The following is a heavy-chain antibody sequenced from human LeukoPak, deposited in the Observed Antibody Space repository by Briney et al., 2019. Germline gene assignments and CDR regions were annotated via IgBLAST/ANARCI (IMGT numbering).Heavy chain of an antibody. D-gene: IGHD1-1*01. J-gene: IGHJ5*02. CDR1: GYTFTGYY. Sequence: ASVKVSCKASGYTFTGYYIHWVRQAPGQGLEWLGWINPNNGGTKFAQKFQGRVTMTRDTSISTTHMDLTSLTSDDTAVYYCGRELGGGTTREDWLDPWGQGTLVTVSS. CDR3: GRELGGGTTREDWLDP. V-gene: IGHV1-2*02. CDR2: INPNNGGT.